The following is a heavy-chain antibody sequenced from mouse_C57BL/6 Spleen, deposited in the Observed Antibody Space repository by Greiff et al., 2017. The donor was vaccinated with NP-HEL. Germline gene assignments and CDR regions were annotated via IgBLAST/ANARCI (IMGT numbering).Heavy chain of an antibody. D-gene: IGHD2-1*01. Sequence: QVQLQQSGAELVRPGTSVKLSCKASGYTFTSYWMHWVKQRPGQGLEWIGVIDPSDSYTNYNQKFKGKATLTVDTSSSTAYMQLSSLTSEDSAVYYCARERGNYDPFDYWGQGTTLTVSS. CDR3: ARERGNYDPFDY. CDR1: GYTFTSYW. J-gene: IGHJ2*01. V-gene: IGHV1-59*01. CDR2: IDPSDSYT.